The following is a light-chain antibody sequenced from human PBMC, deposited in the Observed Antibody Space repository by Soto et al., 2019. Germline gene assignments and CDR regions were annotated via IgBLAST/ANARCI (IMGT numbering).Light chain of an antibody. CDR2: GAS. CDR3: QHYDHLPPFT. V-gene: IGKV1-33*01. J-gene: IGKJ3*01. Sequence: DIQMTQSPSSLSASVGDRVTITCQASQDIRKYLSWYQQKPGRAPKLLIYGASNLATGVPSRCSGSGYGSDFTFPISSLQPEDVATYYCQHYDHLPPFTFGPGTKVAVK. CDR1: QDIRKY.